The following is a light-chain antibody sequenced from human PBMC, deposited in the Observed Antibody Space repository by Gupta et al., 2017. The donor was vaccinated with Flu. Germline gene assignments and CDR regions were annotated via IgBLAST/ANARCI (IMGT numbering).Light chain of an antibody. J-gene: IGKJ1*01. Sequence: DIQMTQSPSTLSASVGDRVTITCRASQSISGWLAWYQQRPGKAPKLLISMASSLQIGVPSRFSGSESGTEFTLTISSLQPDDFGTFYCQLYASYPWTFGQGTKVEIK. CDR2: MAS. CDR1: QSISGW. CDR3: QLYASYPWT. V-gene: IGKV1-5*03.